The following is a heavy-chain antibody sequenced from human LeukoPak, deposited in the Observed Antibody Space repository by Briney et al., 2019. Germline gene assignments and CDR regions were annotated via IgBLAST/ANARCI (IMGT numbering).Heavy chain of an antibody. CDR2: IYYSGST. CDR3: ARLAPRPSWFDP. CDR1: GGSISSSSYY. V-gene: IGHV4-39*01. J-gene: IGHJ5*02. Sequence: SETLSLTCTVSGGSISSSSYYWGWIRQPPGKGLEWIGSIYYSGSTYYNPSLKSRVTISVDTSKNQFSLKLSSVTAADTAVYYCARLAPRPSWFDPWGQGTLVTVSS.